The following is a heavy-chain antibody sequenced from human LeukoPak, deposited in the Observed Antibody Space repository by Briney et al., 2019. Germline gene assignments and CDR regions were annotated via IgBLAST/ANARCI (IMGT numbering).Heavy chain of an antibody. D-gene: IGHD3-10*01. CDR3: ARARGAYYYGSGSYYNGNFDAFDI. CDR2: IYYRGST. J-gene: IGHJ3*02. CDR1: GGSISSYY. Sequence: SGTLSLTCIGSGGSISSYYWSWIRQPPGKGLEWMGYIYYRGSTNYNPSLKSRVTISVDPSKNQFSLKLSSVTAADTAVYYCARARGAYYYGSGSYYNGNFDAFDIWGQGTMVTVSS. V-gene: IGHV4-59*01.